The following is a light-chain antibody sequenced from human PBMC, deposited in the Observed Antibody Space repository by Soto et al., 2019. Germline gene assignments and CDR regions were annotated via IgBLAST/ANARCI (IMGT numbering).Light chain of an antibody. CDR1: QSVRSN. V-gene: IGKV3-15*01. Sequence: EIVVTQSPATLSVSPGERITLSCRASQSVRSNLAWYQQRPGQAPRLLIYGASTRATGIPARFSGSGSGKDFTLTISSLQSEDSAVYYCQQYSESPLTFGQGTKVEIK. CDR3: QQYSESPLT. J-gene: IGKJ1*01. CDR2: GAS.